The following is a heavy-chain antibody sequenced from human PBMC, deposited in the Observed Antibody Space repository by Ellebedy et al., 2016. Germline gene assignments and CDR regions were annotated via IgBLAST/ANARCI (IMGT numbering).Heavy chain of an antibody. CDR3: ARRIAVAGTGGDDY. V-gene: IGHV4-59*08. CDR2: IFYSGST. J-gene: IGHJ4*02. Sequence: SETLSLTCTVSGGSISSYYWSWLRQPPGKGLEWIGYIFYSGSTNYNPSLKSRVTISVDTSKNQFSLRLSSVTAADTAVYYWARRIAVAGTGGDDYWGQGTLVTVSS. D-gene: IGHD6-19*01. CDR1: GGSISSYY.